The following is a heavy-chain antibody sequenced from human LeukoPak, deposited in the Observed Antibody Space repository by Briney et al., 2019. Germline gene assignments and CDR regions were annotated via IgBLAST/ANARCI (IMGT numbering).Heavy chain of an antibody. D-gene: IGHD5-12*01. CDR1: GFTFDDYA. CDR3: AKDLAGIVATKHDY. V-gene: IGHV3-9*01. Sequence: GGSLRLSCAASGFTFDDYAMHWVRQAPGKGLEWVSGISWNSGSIGYADSVKGRFTISRDNAKNSLYLQMNSLRAEDTALYYCAKDLAGIVATKHDYWGQGTLVTVSS. J-gene: IGHJ4*02. CDR2: ISWNSGSI.